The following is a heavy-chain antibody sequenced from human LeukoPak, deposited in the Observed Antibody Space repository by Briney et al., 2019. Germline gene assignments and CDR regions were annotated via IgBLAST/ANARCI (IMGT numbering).Heavy chain of an antibody. D-gene: IGHD3-9*01. CDR1: GFTISGNY. CDR2: IYGSGST. J-gene: IGHJ4*02. Sequence: PGGSLRLSCVASGFTISGNYMTWVRQAPGKGLEWVSVIYGSGSTYYADSVKGRFTISRHDSKNTVYLQMDSLRPEDTAFYYCASTRVTIQETTQSWGQGTLVTVSS. CDR3: ASTRVTIQETTQS. V-gene: IGHV3-53*04.